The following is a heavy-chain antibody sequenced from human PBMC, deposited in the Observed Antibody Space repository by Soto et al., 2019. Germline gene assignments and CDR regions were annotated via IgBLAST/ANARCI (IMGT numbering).Heavy chain of an antibody. CDR3: ARFMYYDFWSASTSFDL. D-gene: IGHD3-3*01. V-gene: IGHV4-59*01. J-gene: IGHJ5*02. CDR2: IYYSGST. Sequence: SETLSLTCTGSGGSISSYYWSWIRQPPGKGLEWIGYIYYSGSTNYNPSLKSRVTISVDTSKNQFSLKLSSVTAADTAVYYCARFMYYDFWSASTSFDLWGQGPLVTVSS. CDR1: GGSISSYY.